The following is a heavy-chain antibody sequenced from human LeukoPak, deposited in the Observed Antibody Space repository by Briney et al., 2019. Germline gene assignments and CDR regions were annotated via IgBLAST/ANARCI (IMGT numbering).Heavy chain of an antibody. CDR3: ARMSTSSWYVCDY. V-gene: IGHV3-7*01. Sequence: PGGSLRLSCAASGFSFSSYWMTWVRQAPGEGLEWVANIKQDGSEKYYVDSVMGRFTISRDNAKNSLYLQMNSLRAEDTAVYYCARMSTSSWYVCDYWGQGTLVTVSS. CDR2: IKQDGSEK. CDR1: GFSFSSYW. D-gene: IGHD6-13*01. J-gene: IGHJ4*02.